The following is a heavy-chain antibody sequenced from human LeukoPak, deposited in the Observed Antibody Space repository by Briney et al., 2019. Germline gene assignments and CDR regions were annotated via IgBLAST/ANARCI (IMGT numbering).Heavy chain of an antibody. CDR2: IYYSGST. CDR3: ARTRITMIVVGYYFDY. D-gene: IGHD3-22*01. V-gene: IGHV4-59*08. J-gene: IGHJ4*02. CDR1: GGSISSYY. Sequence: SETLSLTCTVSGGSISSYYWSWIRQPPGKGLEWIGYIYYSGSTNYNPSLKSRVTISVDTSKNQFSLKLSSVTAADTAVYYCARTRITMIVVGYYFDYWGQGTLVTVSS.